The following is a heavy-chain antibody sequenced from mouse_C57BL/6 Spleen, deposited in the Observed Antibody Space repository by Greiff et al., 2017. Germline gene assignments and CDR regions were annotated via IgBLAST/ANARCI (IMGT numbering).Heavy chain of an antibody. V-gene: IGHV2-2*01. CDR2: IWSGGST. CDR1: GFSLTSYG. CDR3: ARFYYGSRRRGYFDV. J-gene: IGHJ1*03. Sequence: VQLQQSGPGLVQPSQSLSITCTVSGFSLTSYGVHWVRQSPGKGLEWLGVIWSGGSTDYNAAFISRLSISKDNSTRPVFFKMNSLQAGDTAIYYCARFYYGSRRRGYFDVWGTGTTVTVSS. D-gene: IGHD1-1*01.